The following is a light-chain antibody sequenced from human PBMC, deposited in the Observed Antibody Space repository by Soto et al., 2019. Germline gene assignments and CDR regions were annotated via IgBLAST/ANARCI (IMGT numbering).Light chain of an antibody. J-gene: IGKJ1*01. CDR3: QQYYSYPRT. Sequence: IRMTQSPSSLSASTGDRVTITCRASQGISSYLAWYQRKPGKAPKLLIYAASTLQSGVPSRFSGSGSGTDFTLTISCLQSEDFATYYCQQYYSYPRTFGQGTKVDIK. CDR2: AAS. V-gene: IGKV1-8*01. CDR1: QGISSY.